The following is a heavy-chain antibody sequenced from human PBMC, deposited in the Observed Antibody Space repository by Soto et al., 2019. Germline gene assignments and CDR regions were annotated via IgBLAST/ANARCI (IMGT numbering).Heavy chain of an antibody. D-gene: IGHD3-22*01. V-gene: IGHV3-7*01. J-gene: IGHJ6*02. CDR2: IKQDGSEK. Sequence: GGSLRLSCAASGFTFSSYWMSWVRQAPGKGLEWVANIKQDGSEKYYVDSVKGRFTISRDNAKNSLYLQMNSLRAEDTAVYYCAGETGDSSGYYRYGMDVWGQGTTVTVSS. CDR1: GFTFSSYW. CDR3: AGETGDSSGYYRYGMDV.